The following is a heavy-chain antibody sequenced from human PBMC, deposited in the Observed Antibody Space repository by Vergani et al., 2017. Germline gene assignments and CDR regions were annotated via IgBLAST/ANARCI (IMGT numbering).Heavy chain of an antibody. J-gene: IGHJ6*02. CDR3: ARDEAAAGTESYYYYYCMDV. CDR1: GGTFSSYA. V-gene: IGHV1-69*01. D-gene: IGHD6-13*01. Sequence: QVQLVQSGAEVKKPGSSVKVSCKASGGTFSSYAISWVRQAPGQGLEWMGGIIPIFGTANYAQKFQGRVTITADESTNTAYMELSSLRSEDTAVYYCARDEAAAGTESYYYYYCMDVWGQGTTVTVSS. CDR2: IIPIFGTA.